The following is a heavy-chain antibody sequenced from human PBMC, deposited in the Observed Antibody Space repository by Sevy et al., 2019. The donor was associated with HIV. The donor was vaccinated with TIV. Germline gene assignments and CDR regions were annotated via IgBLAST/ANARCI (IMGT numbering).Heavy chain of an antibody. CDR3: ARGRGDPREDCFDY. Sequence: GESLKISCAASGFTFNIYSMNWVRQAPGKGLEWVSSISGSSSYIFYADSVKGRFTISRDNAKNSLYLQMNSLRAEDTAVYYCARGRGDPREDCFDYWGQGTLVTVSS. J-gene: IGHJ4*02. D-gene: IGHD2-21*02. CDR2: ISGSSSYI. V-gene: IGHV3-21*01. CDR1: GFTFNIYS.